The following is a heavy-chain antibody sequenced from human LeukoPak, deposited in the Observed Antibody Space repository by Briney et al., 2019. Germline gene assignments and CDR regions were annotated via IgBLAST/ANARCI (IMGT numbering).Heavy chain of an antibody. CDR1: GVSITSPY. Sequence: SETLSLTSTVSGVSITSPYWSWIRQPAGNVLPSTARFYRSGSTNYNPSLKSRVTISVDTSKNHFSLKLTSVTAADTAVYSCARTTVAGGWAYWGQGSLVTVSS. CDR2: FYRSGST. J-gene: IGHJ4*02. V-gene: IGHV4-4*07. CDR3: ARTTVAGGWAY. D-gene: IGHD6-19*01.